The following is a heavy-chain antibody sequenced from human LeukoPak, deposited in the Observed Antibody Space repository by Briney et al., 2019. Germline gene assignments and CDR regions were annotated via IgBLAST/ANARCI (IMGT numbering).Heavy chain of an antibody. CDR1: GFTFSNYA. V-gene: IGHV3-64*01. Sequence: GGSLRLSCAASGFTFSNYAMHWVRQAPGKGLEYVSTISSNGGSTYYANSVKGRFTISRDNSKNTLYLQMGSLRAEDMAVYYCARGGISSWDSNWFVPWGQGGLVTVSS. CDR3: ARGGISSWDSNWFVP. CDR2: ISSNGGST. J-gene: IGHJ5*02. D-gene: IGHD6-13*01.